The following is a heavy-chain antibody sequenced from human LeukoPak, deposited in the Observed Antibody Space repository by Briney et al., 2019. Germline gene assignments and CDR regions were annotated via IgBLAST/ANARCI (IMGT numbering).Heavy chain of an antibody. J-gene: IGHJ4*02. D-gene: IGHD1-7*01. V-gene: IGHV3-48*01. CDR2: MNSFSDSTI. Sequence: PGGSLRLSCVASGFNFNKYSMNWVRQAPGKGLEWVSYMNSFSDSTIYYSASVKGRFTISRDNAKNSLYLQMNSLRVEDTAVYYCARAAGNYRPFDYWGQGTLVTVSS. CDR1: GFNFNKYS. CDR3: ARAAGNYRPFDY.